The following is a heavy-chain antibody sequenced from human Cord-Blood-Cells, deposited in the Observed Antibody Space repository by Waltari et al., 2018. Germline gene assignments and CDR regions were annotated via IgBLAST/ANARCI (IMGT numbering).Heavy chain of an antibody. V-gene: IGHV4-59*11. D-gene: IGHD1-26*01. Sequence: QVQLQESGPGLVKPSETLSLTCTVSGGSISSHYWSWIRQPPGKGLEWIGYIYYSGSTTYNPPRKGRVTISVDTSKDQFSLKPSSVTGADTAVDYWARGLVGATCYYWGQGTLVTVSS. CDR1: GGSISSHY. CDR2: IYYSGST. J-gene: IGHJ4*02. CDR3: ARGLVGATCYY.